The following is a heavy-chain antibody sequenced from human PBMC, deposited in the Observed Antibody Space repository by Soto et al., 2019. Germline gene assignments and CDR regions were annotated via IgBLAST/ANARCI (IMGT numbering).Heavy chain of an antibody. CDR3: ARDPFDY. V-gene: IGHV3-7*03. CDR1: GFTFSNAL. J-gene: IGHJ4*02. Sequence: GGSLRLSCSASGFTFSNALMSWVRQAPGKGLEWVASTKQDGSGKYYVDSVKGRFTISRDNAKNSLDLQMNSLRAEDTAVYYCARDPFDYWGQGTLVTVSS. CDR2: TKQDGSGK.